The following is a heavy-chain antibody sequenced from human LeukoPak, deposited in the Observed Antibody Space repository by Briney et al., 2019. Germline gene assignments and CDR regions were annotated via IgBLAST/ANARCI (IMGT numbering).Heavy chain of an antibody. CDR2: INSDGSST. V-gene: IGHV3-74*01. Sequence: GGSLRLSCAASGFTFSIYWVHWVRQAPGKGLVWVSSINSDGSSTNYADSVKGRFTISRENAKNTLYLQMNTLRAEDTAVYYCASLDYWGQGTPVTVSS. J-gene: IGHJ4*02. CDR1: GFTFSIYW. CDR3: ASLDY.